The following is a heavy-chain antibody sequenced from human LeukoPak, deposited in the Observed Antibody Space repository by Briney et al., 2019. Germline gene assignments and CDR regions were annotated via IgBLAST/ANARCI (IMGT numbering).Heavy chain of an antibody. D-gene: IGHD3-22*01. CDR3: TRHPNYYDSSGYDY. CDR1: GFTFSGSA. Sequence: PGGSLRLSCAASGFTFSGSAMHWVRQASGKGLEWVGRIRSKANSYATAYAASVKGRFTISRDDSKNTAYLQMNSLKTEDTAVYYCTRHPNYYDSSGYDYWGQGTLVTVSS. V-gene: IGHV3-73*01. CDR2: IRSKANSYAT. J-gene: IGHJ4*02.